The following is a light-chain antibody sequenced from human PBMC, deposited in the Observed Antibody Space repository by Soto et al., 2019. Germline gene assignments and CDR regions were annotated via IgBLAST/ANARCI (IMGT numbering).Light chain of an antibody. Sequence: DIQMTQSPSSLSASVGGRVTITCRASQSISSYLNWYQQKLGKAPKLLIYAASNLQSGVPSRFSGSGSMTDFTLTISSLQPEDFATYYCQQTYTTPRTFGHGTKVEIK. J-gene: IGKJ1*01. CDR2: AAS. CDR1: QSISSY. V-gene: IGKV1-39*01. CDR3: QQTYTTPRT.